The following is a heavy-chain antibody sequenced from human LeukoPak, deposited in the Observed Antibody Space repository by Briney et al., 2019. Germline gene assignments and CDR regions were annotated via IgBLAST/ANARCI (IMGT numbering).Heavy chain of an antibody. CDR1: GFTFSSSW. CDR3: ARAGNYYFDL. V-gene: IGHV3-74*01. CDR2: MNADGRTI. D-gene: IGHD1-7*01. Sequence: GWALRLSCAPSGFTFSSSWMHWVRQGPGKGMVWVARMNADGRTINYADFEKGRFTISRDNAKNTLYQQMISLRTGDEAVYYCARAGNYYFDLWGRGTQVTVSS. J-gene: IGHJ2*01.